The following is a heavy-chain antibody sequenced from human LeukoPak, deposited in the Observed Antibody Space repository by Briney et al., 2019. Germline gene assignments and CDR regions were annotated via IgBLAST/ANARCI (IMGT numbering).Heavy chain of an antibody. Sequence: GRSLRLSCAASGFTLSSYAMHWVRQAPGKGLEWVAVISYDGSNKYYADSVKGRFTISRDNSKNTLYLQMNSLRAEDTAVYYCAREESWEASFDYWGQGTLVTVSS. CDR3: AREESWEASFDY. CDR1: GFTLSSYA. J-gene: IGHJ4*02. CDR2: ISYDGSNK. V-gene: IGHV3-30-3*01. D-gene: IGHD6-13*01.